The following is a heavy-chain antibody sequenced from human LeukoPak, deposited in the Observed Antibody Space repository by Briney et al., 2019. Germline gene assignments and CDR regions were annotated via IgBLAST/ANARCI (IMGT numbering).Heavy chain of an antibody. D-gene: IGHD3-10*01. Sequence: GESLKISCTGSGYRFTSYWIGWVRQMPGQGLEWMGIIYAGDSDTRYSPSLQGQVTISADKSISTAYLQWSSLKASDRAMYYCASSHRFGRDAFDIWGQGTMVTVSS. V-gene: IGHV5-51*01. CDR2: IYAGDSDT. CDR3: ASSHRFGRDAFDI. CDR1: GYRFTSYW. J-gene: IGHJ3*02.